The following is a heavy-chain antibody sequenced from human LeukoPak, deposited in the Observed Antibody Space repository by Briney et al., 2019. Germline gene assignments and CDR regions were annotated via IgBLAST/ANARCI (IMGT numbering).Heavy chain of an antibody. D-gene: IGHD4-17*01. V-gene: IGHV4-59*01. J-gene: IGHJ4*02. CDR3: ARGRPGRYYFDY. Sequence: SETLSLTCTVSGGSISSYYWSWIRQPPGKGLEWIGYIYYSGSTNYNPSLKSRVTISVDTSKNQFSLKLSSVTAADTAVYYCARGRPGRYYFDYWGQGTLVTVSS. CDR1: GGSISSYY. CDR2: IYYSGST.